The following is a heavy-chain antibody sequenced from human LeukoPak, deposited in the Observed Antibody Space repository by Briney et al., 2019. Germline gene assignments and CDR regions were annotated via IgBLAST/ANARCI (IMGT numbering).Heavy chain of an antibody. CDR2: ISSSSSYI. Sequence: GGSPRLSCAASGFTFSSYSMNWVRQAPGKGLEWVSSISSSSSYIYYADSVKGRFTISRDNAKNSLYLQMNSLRAEDTAVYYCARYDCTNGVCYTSYYYGMDVWGQGTTVTVSS. J-gene: IGHJ6*02. CDR1: GFTFSSYS. CDR3: ARYDCTNGVCYTSYYYGMDV. V-gene: IGHV3-21*01. D-gene: IGHD2-8*01.